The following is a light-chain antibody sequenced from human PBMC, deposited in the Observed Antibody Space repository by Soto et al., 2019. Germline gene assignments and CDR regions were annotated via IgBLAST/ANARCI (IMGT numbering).Light chain of an antibody. Sequence: IQMTQSPSSLSASTGDRVTITCRASQGISSYLAWYQQKPGKAPKLLIYAASTLQSGVPSRFSGSGSGTDFTLTISCLQSEDFATYYCQQYYSYPPTLTFGGGTKVDIK. V-gene: IGKV1-8*01. J-gene: IGKJ4*01. CDR2: AAS. CDR1: QGISSY. CDR3: QQYYSYPPTLT.